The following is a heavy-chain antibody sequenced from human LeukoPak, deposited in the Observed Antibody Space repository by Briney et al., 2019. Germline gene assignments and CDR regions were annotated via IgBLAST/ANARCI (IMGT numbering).Heavy chain of an antibody. D-gene: IGHD3-3*01. CDR1: GGTFSSYA. J-gene: IGHJ4*02. Sequence: ASVKVSCKASGGTFSSYAISWVRQAPGQGLEWMGWISAYNGNTNYAQKLQGRVTMTTDTSTSTAYMELRSLRSDDTAVYYCARTLGIFGVVIAPYFDHWGQGTLVTVSS. CDR2: ISAYNGNT. CDR3: ARTLGIFGVVIAPYFDH. V-gene: IGHV1-18*01.